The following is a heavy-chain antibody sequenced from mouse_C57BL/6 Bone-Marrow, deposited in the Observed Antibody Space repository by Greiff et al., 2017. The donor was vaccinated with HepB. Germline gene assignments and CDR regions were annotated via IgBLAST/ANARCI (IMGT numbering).Heavy chain of an antibody. CDR2: ISYSGST. D-gene: IGHD1-1*01. J-gene: IGHJ3*01. V-gene: IGHV3-8*01. CDR1: GYSITSDY. Sequence: VQLQQSGPGLAKPSQTLSLTCSVTGYSITSDYSNWIRKFPGNKLEYMGYISYSGSTYYNPSLKSRISITRDTSKNQYYLQLNSVTTEDTATYYCARGHGPAWFAYWGQGTLVTVSA. CDR3: ARGHGPAWFAY.